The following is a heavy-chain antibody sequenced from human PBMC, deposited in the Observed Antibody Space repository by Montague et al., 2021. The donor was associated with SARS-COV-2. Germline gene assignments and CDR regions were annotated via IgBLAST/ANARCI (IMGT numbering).Heavy chain of an antibody. Sequence: SLRLSCAASGFTFSSYGLRWVRQAPGKGLEWVAVIWCGGSNKYCADSVKGRFTISRDNSKNTLYLQMNSLRAEDTAVYYCASGDITGMPCFDYWGQGTLVTVSS. CDR1: GFTFSSYG. J-gene: IGHJ4*02. V-gene: IGHV3-33*01. CDR3: ASGDITGMPCFDY. D-gene: IGHD1-20*01. CDR2: IWCGGSNK.